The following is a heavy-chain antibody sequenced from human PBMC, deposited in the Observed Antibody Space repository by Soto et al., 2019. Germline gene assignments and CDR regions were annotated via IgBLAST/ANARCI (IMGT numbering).Heavy chain of an antibody. CDR3: ATIPAGGDSYYYYGMDV. V-gene: IGHV4-31*02. D-gene: IGHD1-26*01. Sequence: GSTYYNPSLKSRVTISVDTSKNQFSLKLSSVTAADTAVYYCATIPAGGDSYYYYGMDVWGQGTTVTVSS. J-gene: IGHJ6*02. CDR2: GST.